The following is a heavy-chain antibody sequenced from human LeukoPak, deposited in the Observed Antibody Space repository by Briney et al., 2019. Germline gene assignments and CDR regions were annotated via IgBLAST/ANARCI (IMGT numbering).Heavy chain of an antibody. Sequence: GGSLRLSCAASGFTFSSYAMSWVRQAPGKGLEWVSAISGSGGSTYYADSVKGRFTISRDNAKNSLYLQMNSLRAEDTAVYYCARDRLRVVAATQSYYYGMDVWGQGTTVTVSS. CDR2: ISGSGGST. CDR1: GFTFSSYA. CDR3: ARDRLRVVAATQSYYYGMDV. V-gene: IGHV3-23*01. D-gene: IGHD2-15*01. J-gene: IGHJ6*02.